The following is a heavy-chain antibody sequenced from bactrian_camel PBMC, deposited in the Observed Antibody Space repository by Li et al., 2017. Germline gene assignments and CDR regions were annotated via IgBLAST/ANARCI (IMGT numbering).Heavy chain of an antibody. CDR2: SGSGGST. D-gene: IGHD4*01. CDR1: GYSPYSLYC. J-gene: IGHJ4*01. V-gene: IGHV3S53*01. CDR3: AADGGVSDYVLNTDY. Sequence: HVQLVESGGGSVQAGGSLRLSCVASGYSPYSLYCMGWFRQAPGKERERVANSGSGGSTSYATSVKGRFTISRDNAENTLYLQLNSLKPGDTAVYYCAADGGVSDYVLNTDYWAQGTQVTVS.